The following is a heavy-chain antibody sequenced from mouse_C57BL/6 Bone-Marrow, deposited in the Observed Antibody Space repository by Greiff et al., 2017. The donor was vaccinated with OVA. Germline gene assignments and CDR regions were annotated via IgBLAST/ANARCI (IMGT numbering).Heavy chain of an antibody. CDR2: INPSNGGT. J-gene: IGHJ2*01. CDR3: AREGAAQVTGYFDY. V-gene: IGHV1-53*01. D-gene: IGHD3-2*02. CDR1: GYTFTSYW. Sequence: LQPGTELVKPGASVKLSCKASGYTFTSYWMHWVKQRPGQGLEWIGNINPSNGGTNYNEKFKSKATLTVDKSSSTAYMQLSSLTSEDSAVYYCAREGAAQVTGYFDYWGQGTTLTVSS.